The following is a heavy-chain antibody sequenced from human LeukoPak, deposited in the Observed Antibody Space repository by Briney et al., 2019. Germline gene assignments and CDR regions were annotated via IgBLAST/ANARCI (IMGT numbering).Heavy chain of an antibody. V-gene: IGHV1-2*02. CDR3: AREEGDSGSYYSFDY. CDR2: INPNSGGT. CDR1: GYTFTGYY. Sequence: GASVKVSCKASGYTFTGYYMHWVRQAPGQGLEWMGWINPNSGGTNYAQKFQGRVTMTRDTSISTAYMELSRLRSDDTAVYYCAREEGDSGSYYSFDYWGQGTLVTVSS. D-gene: IGHD1-26*01. J-gene: IGHJ4*02.